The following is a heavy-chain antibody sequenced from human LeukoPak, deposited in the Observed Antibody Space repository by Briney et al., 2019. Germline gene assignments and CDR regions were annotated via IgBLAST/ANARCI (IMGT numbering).Heavy chain of an antibody. V-gene: IGHV4-59*08. CDR2: IYHSGCT. J-gene: IGHJ1*01. D-gene: IGHD3-22*01. CDR1: GGSISSYY. Sequence: TSETLSLTCTVPGGSISSYYWSWIRQPPGKGLEWIGDIYHSGCTNYNPSLKSRVTISVDRSKNHFSLKLSSVTAADTAVYYCASASSGWEYFHHWGQGTLVTVSS. CDR3: ASASSGWEYFHH.